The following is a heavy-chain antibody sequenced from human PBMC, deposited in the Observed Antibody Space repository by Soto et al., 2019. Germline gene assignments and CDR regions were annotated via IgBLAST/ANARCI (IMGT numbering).Heavy chain of an antibody. J-gene: IGHJ6*02. Sequence: EVQLVESGGGLVKPGGSLRLCCAASGFTFSSYSMNWVRQAPGKGLEWVSSISSSSSYIYYADSVKGRFTISRDNAKNSLYLQMNSLRAEDTAVYYCARDQGSSSFYYYYSMDVWGQGTTVTVSS. CDR1: GFTFSSYS. V-gene: IGHV3-21*01. CDR2: ISSSSSYI. D-gene: IGHD6-6*01. CDR3: ARDQGSSSFYYYYSMDV.